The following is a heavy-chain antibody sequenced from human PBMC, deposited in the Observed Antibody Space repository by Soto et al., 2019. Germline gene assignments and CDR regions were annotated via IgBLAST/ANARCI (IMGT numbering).Heavy chain of an antibody. J-gene: IGHJ4*02. V-gene: IGHV2-5*02. D-gene: IGHD2-2*01. CDR1: GFSLSTSGVG. CDR3: AHSYCSSTSCYLYYFDY. Sequence: QITLKESGPTLVKPTQTLTLTCTFSGFSLSTSGVGVGWIRQPPGKALEWLALIYWDDDKRYSPSLKSRLTITKDTSKNQVVLTMTNMDPVDTATYYCAHSYCSSTSCYLYYFDYWGQGTLVTVSS. CDR2: IYWDDDK.